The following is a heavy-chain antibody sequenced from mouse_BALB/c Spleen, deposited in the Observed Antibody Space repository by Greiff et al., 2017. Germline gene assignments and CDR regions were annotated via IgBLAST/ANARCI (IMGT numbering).Heavy chain of an antibody. V-gene: IGHV14-1*02. D-gene: IGHD3-2*01. CDR2: IDPENGNT. CDR3: ARTARATCAMDY. J-gene: IGHJ4*01. Sequence: VQLQQSGAELVRPGALVKLSCKASGFNIKDYYMHWVKQRPEQGLEWIGWIDPENGNTIYDPKFQGKASITADTSSNTAYLQLSSLTSEDTAVYYCARTARATCAMDYWGQGTSVTVSS. CDR1: GFNIKDYY.